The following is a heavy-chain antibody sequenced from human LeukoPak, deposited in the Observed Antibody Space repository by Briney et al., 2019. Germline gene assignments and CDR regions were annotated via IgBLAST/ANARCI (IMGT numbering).Heavy chain of an antibody. CDR2: ISGSGGNT. V-gene: IGHV3-23*01. J-gene: IGHJ4*02. CDR3: AKIGSALRYFDRFDY. D-gene: IGHD3-9*01. Sequence: GGSLRLSCAASGFTFSSYGMSWVRQAPGMGLEWVSGISGSGGNTYYADPVKGRFTISRDNSKNTLYLQMNSLRAEDTAVYYCAKIGSALRYFDRFDYWGQGTLVTVSS. CDR1: GFTFSSYG.